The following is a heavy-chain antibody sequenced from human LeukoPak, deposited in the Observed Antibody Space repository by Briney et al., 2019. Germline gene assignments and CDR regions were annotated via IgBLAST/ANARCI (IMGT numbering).Heavy chain of an antibody. V-gene: IGHV1-46*01. J-gene: IGHJ4*02. D-gene: IGHD3-10*01. CDR2: INPSGGRT. CDR3: ARGGITMVRAPYYFDY. CDR1: GYTFTSYY. Sequence: ASVNVSCKASGYTFTSYYMHWVRQAPGQGLEWMGIINPSGGRTSYAQKFQGRVTMTRDTSTGTVYMELSSLRSEDTAVYYCARGGITMVRAPYYFDYWGQGTLVTVSS.